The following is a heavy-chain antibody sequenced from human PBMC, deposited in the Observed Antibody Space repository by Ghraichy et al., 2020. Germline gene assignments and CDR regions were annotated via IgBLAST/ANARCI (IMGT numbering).Heavy chain of an antibody. CDR2: VDYRGST. Sequence: SETLSLTCTVSGGSISSHYWSWIRQPPGKGLEWIGYVDYRGSTNYNPSLKSRVTISGDTSKNQSSLKLSSVTAADTAVYYCASHAPILRYGMDVWGPGTTVTVSS. CDR1: GGSISSHY. V-gene: IGHV4-59*11. CDR3: ASHAPILRYGMDV. J-gene: IGHJ6*02.